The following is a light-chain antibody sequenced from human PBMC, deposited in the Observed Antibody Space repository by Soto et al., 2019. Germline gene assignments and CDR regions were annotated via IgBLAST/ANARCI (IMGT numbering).Light chain of an antibody. J-gene: IGLJ3*02. V-gene: IGLV1-44*01. CDR1: NSNIGSNT. CDR3: TAWDGSLDGRV. CDR2: RSD. Sequence: QSVLTQPPSASGTLGQRVTISCSGGNSNIGSNTVNWYQHLPGTAPKLLIYRSDQRPSGIPDRLSGSKYGTSASLDISGLQSEDEADYYCTAWDGSLDGRVFGGGTKLTVL.